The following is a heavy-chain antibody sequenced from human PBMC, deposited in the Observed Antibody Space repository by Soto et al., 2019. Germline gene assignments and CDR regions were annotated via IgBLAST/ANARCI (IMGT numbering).Heavy chain of an antibody. D-gene: IGHD3-22*01. CDR2: INAGNGNT. CDR3: ARGSFTMVVVNEYYYAVDV. J-gene: IGHJ6*01. CDR1: GYTFTTYA. V-gene: IGHV1-3*01. Sequence: QAQLVQSGAEVKKPGASVKLSCKASGYTFTTYAMNWVRQATGQSREWMGWINAGNGNTKYSQKFMVRVTLTRDTCATSAYMEVGRLRSEDTAVYYCARGSFTMVVVNEYYYAVDVWGPGDTVTVSS.